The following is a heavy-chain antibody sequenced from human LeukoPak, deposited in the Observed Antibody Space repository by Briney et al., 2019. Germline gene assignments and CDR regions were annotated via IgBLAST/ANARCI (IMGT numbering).Heavy chain of an antibody. Sequence: PGGSLRLSCAASGFTFSSYWRSRVRQAPGKGLEWVANIKQDGSEKYYVDSVKGRFTISRDNAKNSLYLQMNSLRAEDTAVYYCARDTLITGNDYWGQGTLVTVSS. D-gene: IGHD1-20*01. CDR2: IKQDGSEK. CDR1: GFTFSSYW. CDR3: ARDTLITGNDY. J-gene: IGHJ4*02. V-gene: IGHV3-7*01.